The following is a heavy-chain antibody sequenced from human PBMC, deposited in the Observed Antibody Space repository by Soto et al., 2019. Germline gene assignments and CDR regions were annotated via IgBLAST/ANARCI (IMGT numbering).Heavy chain of an antibody. CDR3: ARTAAAGKYYYGVDV. D-gene: IGHD6-13*01. CDR2: IYSGDSDT. Sequence: GESLKISCKGSGYSFTSYLITWVRQMPGKGREGMGVIYSGDSDTRYSPSFQGQVTISADKSISTAHLQWSSLKASDTAIYYCARTAAAGKYYYGVDVWGQGTTVTVSS. CDR1: GYSFTSYL. J-gene: IGHJ6*02. V-gene: IGHV5-51*01.